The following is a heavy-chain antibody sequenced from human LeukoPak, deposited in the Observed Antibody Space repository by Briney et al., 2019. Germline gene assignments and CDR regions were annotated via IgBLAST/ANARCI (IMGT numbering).Heavy chain of an antibody. CDR2: IFSSGKT. Sequence: SETLSLTCTVSGGSINSYYWSWIRQPAGKGLEWIGRIFSSGKTIYNPSLQSRVTMSVDTSKNQFSLRLNSVTAADTAVYYCARSPHRLIGHWFDPWGQGTLVTVSS. V-gene: IGHV4-4*07. CDR3: ARSPHRLIGHWFDP. J-gene: IGHJ5*02. D-gene: IGHD3-16*01. CDR1: GGSINSYY.